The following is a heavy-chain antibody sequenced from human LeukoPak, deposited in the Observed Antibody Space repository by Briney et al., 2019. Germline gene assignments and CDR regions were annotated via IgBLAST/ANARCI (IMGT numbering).Heavy chain of an antibody. D-gene: IGHD3-10*01. CDR2: ISGSSSTI. V-gene: IGHV3-48*01. J-gene: IGHJ4*02. Sequence: SGGSLRLSCAASGFTFSSYSMNWVRQAPGKGLERVSYISGSSSTIYYADSVKGRFTISRDNAKNSLYLQMNSLRAEDTAVYYCARDPPRVRGVIPYYFDYWGQGTLVTVSS. CDR1: GFTFSSYS. CDR3: ARDPPRVRGVIPYYFDY.